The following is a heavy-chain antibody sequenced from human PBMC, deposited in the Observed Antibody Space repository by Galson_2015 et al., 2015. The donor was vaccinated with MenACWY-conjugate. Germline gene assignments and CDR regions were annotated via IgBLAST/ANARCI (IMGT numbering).Heavy chain of an antibody. Sequence: SETLSLTCTVSGGSLNAASYFWGWVRQTPGKGLEWLGNVYFSGSPSYNPSLQSRVTIWAGRSKNLLSLQIISVTGADTAVYYCVRGWSGTHPFHRWGQGTLVTVSS. V-gene: IGHV4-39*07. CDR2: VYFSGSP. J-gene: IGHJ1*01. D-gene: IGHD3-3*01. CDR1: GGSLNAASYF. CDR3: VRGWSGTHPFHR.